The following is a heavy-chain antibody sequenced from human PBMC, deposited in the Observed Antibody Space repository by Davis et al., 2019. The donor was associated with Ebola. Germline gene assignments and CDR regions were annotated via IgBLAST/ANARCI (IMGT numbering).Heavy chain of an antibody. CDR1: GFSFSDHY. CDR2: SRNKVYSHTT. V-gene: IGHV3-72*01. D-gene: IGHD6-19*01. CDR3: ARAVAGSFSWFDP. Sequence: GESLKISCATSGFSFSDHYMDWVRQAPGKGLEWVGRSRNKVYSHTTEYAASVKGRFTISRDDSKNLLYLQMNSLKTEDTAVYYCARAVAGSFSWFDPWGQGTLVTVSS. J-gene: IGHJ5*02.